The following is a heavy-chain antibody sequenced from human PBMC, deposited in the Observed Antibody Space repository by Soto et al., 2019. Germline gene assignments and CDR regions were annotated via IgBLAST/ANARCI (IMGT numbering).Heavy chain of an antibody. J-gene: IGHJ4*02. CDR3: AHRLTVNRCHGNYGAFHF. CDR1: GFSRSTNGVG. D-gene: IGHD1-7*01. Sequence: ITLKESGPTLVNPTQTLTLTCTFAGFSRSTNGVGVGWVHQPPVTALQRISLIYWGDDKRYNPFLKSRLTITKATFKNQVVLKMTSMDPVDTATYSGAHRLTVNRCHGNYGAFHFWGPGTLVTDSS. V-gene: IGHV2-5*02. CDR2: IYWGDDK.